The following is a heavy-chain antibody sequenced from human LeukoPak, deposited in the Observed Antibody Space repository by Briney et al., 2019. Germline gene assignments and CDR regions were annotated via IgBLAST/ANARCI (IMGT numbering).Heavy chain of an antibody. Sequence: ASVKVSCKASGYTFTGYYMHWVRQAPGQRLEWMGWINPNSGGTNYAQKFQGRVTMTRDTSISTAYMELSRLRSDDTAVYYCARGGVRARYYYDSSGYLYFDYWGQGTLVTVSS. CDR2: INPNSGGT. D-gene: IGHD3-22*01. CDR3: ARGGVRARYYYDSSGYLYFDY. V-gene: IGHV1-2*02. J-gene: IGHJ4*02. CDR1: GYTFTGYY.